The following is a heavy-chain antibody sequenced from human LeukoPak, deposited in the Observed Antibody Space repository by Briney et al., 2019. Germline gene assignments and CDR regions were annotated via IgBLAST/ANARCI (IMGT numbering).Heavy chain of an antibody. V-gene: IGHV1-18*01. Sequence: GASVKVSCKASGGTSSSYTISWVRQAPGQGLEWMGWISAYNGNTNYAQKLQGRVTMTTDTSTSTAYMELRSLRSDDPAVYYCARDSVRFLEWLGLDFDYWGQGTLVTVSS. D-gene: IGHD3-3*01. J-gene: IGHJ4*02. CDR2: ISAYNGNT. CDR3: ARDSVRFLEWLGLDFDY. CDR1: GGTSSSYT.